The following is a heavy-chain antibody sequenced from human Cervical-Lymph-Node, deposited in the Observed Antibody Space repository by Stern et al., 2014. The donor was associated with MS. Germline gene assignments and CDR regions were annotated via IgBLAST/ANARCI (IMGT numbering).Heavy chain of an antibody. V-gene: IGHV3-15*05. CDR1: GFTFNNAW. J-gene: IGHJ4*02. CDR3: TARGYFFDNSGYSSFDY. D-gene: IGHD3-22*01. Sequence: EVQLVESGGGLIKPGGSLTLSCAASGFTFNNAWMNWVRQAPGKGLEWVGRIKGKSDGETADYSAPVQGRFTISRDDSKTTLYLQMNSLKIEDTAVYYCTARGYFFDNSGYSSFDYWGQGTLVTVSS. CDR2: IKGKSDGETA.